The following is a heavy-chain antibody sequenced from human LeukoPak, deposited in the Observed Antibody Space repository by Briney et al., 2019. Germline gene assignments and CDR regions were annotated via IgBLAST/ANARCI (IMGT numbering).Heavy chain of an antibody. V-gene: IGHV4-4*07. D-gene: IGHD3-10*01. CDR1: GGSISNYY. Sequence: SETLSLTCTVSGGSISNYYWSWIRQPAGMGLEWIGRIYASGGTNYNPSLKSRVTMSVDTSNNHFSLNLSSVTAADTAVYYCARTSARGAQFDYWGQGTLVTVSS. CDR2: IYASGGT. CDR3: ARTSARGAQFDY. J-gene: IGHJ4*02.